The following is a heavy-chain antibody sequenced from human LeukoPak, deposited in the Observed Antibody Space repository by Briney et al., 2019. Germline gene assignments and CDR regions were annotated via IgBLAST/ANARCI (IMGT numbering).Heavy chain of an antibody. D-gene: IGHD2-15*01. CDR1: GFTFSSYS. J-gene: IGHJ4*02. CDR3: ARALYCSGGSCYSVGFDY. CDR2: ISSSSSYI. Sequence: GGSLRLSCAASGFTFSSYSMNWVRQAPGKGLEWVSSISSSSSYIYYADSVKGRFTISRDNAKNPLYLQMNSLRAEDTAVYYCARALYCSGGSCYSVGFDYWGQGTLVTVSS. V-gene: IGHV3-21*01.